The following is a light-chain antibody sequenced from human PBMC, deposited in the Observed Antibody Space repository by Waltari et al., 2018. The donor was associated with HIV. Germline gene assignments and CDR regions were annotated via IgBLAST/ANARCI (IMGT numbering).Light chain of an antibody. J-gene: IGKJ1*01. V-gene: IGKV3-20*01. CDR1: QSVDSNY. Sequence: EIVLTQSPGTLSLSPGDRATLFCRASQSVDSNYIAWDQHKSGQPPRLLIYGASNRATGIPDKFGGSGSGTHFSLSINKLAPEDFAMYYCQQYGASPTFGQGTNVEI. CDR3: QQYGASPT. CDR2: GAS.